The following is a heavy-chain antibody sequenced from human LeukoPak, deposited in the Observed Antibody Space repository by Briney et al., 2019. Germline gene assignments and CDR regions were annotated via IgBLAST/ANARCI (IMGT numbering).Heavy chain of an antibody. CDR3: ARTPAAMAPHGNFDY. D-gene: IGHD2-2*01. V-gene: IGHV4-34*01. CDR2: INHSGST. J-gene: IGHJ4*02. Sequence: PSETLSLTCAVYGGSFSGYYWSWIRQPPGKGLEWIGEINHSGSTNYNPSLKSRVTISVDTSKNQFSLKLSSVTAADTAVYYCARTPAAMAPHGNFDYWGQGNPGHRLL. CDR1: GGSFSGYY.